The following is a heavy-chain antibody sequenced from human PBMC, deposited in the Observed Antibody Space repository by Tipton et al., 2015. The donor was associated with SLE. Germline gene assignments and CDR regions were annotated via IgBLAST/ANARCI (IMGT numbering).Heavy chain of an antibody. J-gene: IGHJ6*02. D-gene: IGHD6-13*01. Sequence: TLSLTCAVSGYSISSGYYWGWIRQPPGKGLEWIGSIYHSGSTYYNPSLKSRVTISVDTSKNQFSLKLSSVTAADTAVYYCARDYSSSWYYYYGMDVWGQGTTVTVSS. CDR3: ARDYSSSWYYYYGMDV. V-gene: IGHV4-38-2*02. CDR1: GYSISSGYY. CDR2: IYHSGST.